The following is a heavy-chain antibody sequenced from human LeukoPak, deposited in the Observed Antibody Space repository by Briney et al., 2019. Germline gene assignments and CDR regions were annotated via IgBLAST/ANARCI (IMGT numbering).Heavy chain of an antibody. CDR3: ARIGLSATVTAYYMDV. CDR1: GGSFSGYY. V-gene: IGHV4-34*01. D-gene: IGHD4-17*01. Sequence: SETLSLTCAVYGGSFSGYYWSWLRQPPGKGLEWLGEINHSGSTNYNPSLKSRVTISVDTSKNQFSLKLSSVTAADTAVYYCARIGLSATVTAYYMDVWGKGTTVTVSS. J-gene: IGHJ6*03. CDR2: INHSGST.